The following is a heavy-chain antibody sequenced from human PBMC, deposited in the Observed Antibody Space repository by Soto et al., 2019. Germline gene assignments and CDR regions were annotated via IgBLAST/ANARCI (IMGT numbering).Heavy chain of an antibody. Sequence: SETLSLTCTVSGGSISSYYWSWIRQPPGKGLEWIGYIYYSGSTNYNPSLKSRVTISVDTSKNQFSLKLSSVTAADTAVYYCAKGGPRGGGSGGSYYFDYWGQGTLVTVSS. CDR1: GGSISSYY. CDR3: AKGGPRGGGSGGSYYFDY. CDR2: IYYSGST. V-gene: IGHV4-59*01. J-gene: IGHJ4*02. D-gene: IGHD2-15*01.